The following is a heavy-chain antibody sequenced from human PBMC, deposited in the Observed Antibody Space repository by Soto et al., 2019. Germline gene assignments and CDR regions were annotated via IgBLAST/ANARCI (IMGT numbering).Heavy chain of an antibody. CDR3: ARSGELRYFDWSSGYGMDV. J-gene: IGHJ6*02. D-gene: IGHD3-9*01. Sequence: GASVKVSCKASGGTFSSYAISWVRQAPGQGLEWMGGIIPIFGRANYAQKFQGRVTITADESTRTAYMELSSLRSEDTAVYYCARSGELRYFDWSSGYGMDVWGQGTTVTVSS. CDR2: IIPIFGRA. V-gene: IGHV1-69*13. CDR1: GGTFSSYA.